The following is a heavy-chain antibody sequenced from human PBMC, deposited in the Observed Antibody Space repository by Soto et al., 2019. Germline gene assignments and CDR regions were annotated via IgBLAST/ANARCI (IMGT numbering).Heavy chain of an antibody. CDR2: IIPIFVTI. Sequence: QVQLLQSGAEVKKPGSSVKVSCKASGATFSSFAFSWVRQAPGQGLEWMGVIIPIFVTINYAQKFQGRVTITANEATRTAYMELSSLTSEDTAVYYCASPLKWSGYYIAFDYWGQGTLVIVSS. CDR1: GATFSSFA. CDR3: ASPLKWSGYYIAFDY. J-gene: IGHJ4*02. D-gene: IGHD3-3*01. V-gene: IGHV1-69*01.